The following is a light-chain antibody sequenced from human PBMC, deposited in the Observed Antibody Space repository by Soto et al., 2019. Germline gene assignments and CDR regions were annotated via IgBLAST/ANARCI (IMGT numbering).Light chain of an antibody. V-gene: IGKV4-1*01. CDR3: QPYCRTPST. CDR1: QSVLYSSNNKNY. J-gene: IGKJ1*01. Sequence: DIVMTQSPDSLAVSLGERATINCKSSQSVLYSSNNKNYLAWYQQKPGQPPKLLIYWASTRESGVPNRFSDSGSGTDFTLTIISLQAEDVAVYYCQPYCRTPSTFGQGTKVEIK. CDR2: WAS.